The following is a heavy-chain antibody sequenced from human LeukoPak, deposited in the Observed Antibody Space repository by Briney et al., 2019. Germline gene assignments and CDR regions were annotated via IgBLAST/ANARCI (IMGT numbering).Heavy chain of an antibody. J-gene: IGHJ4*02. Sequence: SQTLSLTCVVSGDSVSIKNGAWNWIRQSPSRGLEWLGRTYYRSKWYNDYAESMEGRMTISQDTSKNQYSLHLNSVTPDDTAAYYCARDFGTTGWHTFDYWGQGTLVTVSS. CDR1: GDSVSIKNGA. V-gene: IGHV6-1*01. CDR2: TYYRSKWYN. CDR3: ARDFGTTGWHTFDY. D-gene: IGHD6-19*01.